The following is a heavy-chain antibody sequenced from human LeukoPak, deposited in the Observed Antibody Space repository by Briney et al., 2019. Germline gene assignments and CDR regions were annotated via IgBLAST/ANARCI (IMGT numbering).Heavy chain of an antibody. D-gene: IGHD1-26*01. CDR2: ISYSGST. CDR3: ARLTPYSGSPLGDY. CDR1: GGSTSSSSNV. Sequence: SEALSLTCTVSGGSTSSSSNVWGWIRQPPGKGLEWIGRISYSGSTYYNPALKSRVTIYVDTSKNQFSLKLSSVTAADTAGYYCARLTPYSGSPLGDYWGQGTLVTVSS. J-gene: IGHJ4*02. V-gene: IGHV4-39*01.